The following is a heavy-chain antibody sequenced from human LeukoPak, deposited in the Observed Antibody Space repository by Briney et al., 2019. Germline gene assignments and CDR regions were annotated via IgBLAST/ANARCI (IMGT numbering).Heavy chain of an antibody. Sequence: GGSLRLSCAASGFTFSDYYMSWVRQAPGKGLEWVSYISSSSSYTNYADSVKGRVTISRDKAKNSLYLQMNSLRAEDTAVYYCARGEFDFDYWGQGTLVTVSS. CDR1: GFTFSDYY. D-gene: IGHD3-10*01. CDR3: ARGEFDFDY. CDR2: ISSSSSYT. J-gene: IGHJ4*02. V-gene: IGHV3-11*06.